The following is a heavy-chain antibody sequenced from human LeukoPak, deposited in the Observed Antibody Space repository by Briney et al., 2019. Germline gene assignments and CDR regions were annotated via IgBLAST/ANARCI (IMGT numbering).Heavy chain of an antibody. D-gene: IGHD6-19*01. CDR1: GFTLHDYA. CDR3: AKTYSSGWDDAFDI. J-gene: IGHJ3*02. V-gene: IGHV3-9*03. Sequence: PGSLLRLSHAASGFTLHDYAMHWVQQAPGKGLDWVSGIIWNSGSIGYEDSVKGRFTISRDNAKNSLCLQMNSLRAEDMALYYCAKTYSSGWDDAFDIWGQGTMVTVSS. CDR2: IIWNSGSI.